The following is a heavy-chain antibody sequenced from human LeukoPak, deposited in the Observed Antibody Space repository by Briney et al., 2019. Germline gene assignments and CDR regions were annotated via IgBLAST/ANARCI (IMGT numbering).Heavy chain of an antibody. CDR1: GYTFTKYA. CDR2: INPNSGGT. V-gene: IGHV1-2*02. Sequence: ASVKVSCKASGYTFTKYAMNWVRQAPGQGLEWMGWINPNSGGTNYAQKFQGRVTMTRDTSISTAYMELSRLRSDDTAVYYCARVVNYYDSSGYGDGAFDIWGQGTMVTVSS. D-gene: IGHD3-22*01. CDR3: ARVVNYYDSSGYGDGAFDI. J-gene: IGHJ3*02.